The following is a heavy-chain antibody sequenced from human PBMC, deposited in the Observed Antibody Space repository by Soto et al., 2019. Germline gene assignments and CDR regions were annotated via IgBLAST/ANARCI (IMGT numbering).Heavy chain of an antibody. D-gene: IGHD4-17*01. V-gene: IGHV3-33*01. J-gene: IGHJ4*02. CDR2: IVNDGSDR. CDR1: GFTFSRYG. CDR3: ARDDDYEANGLDY. Sequence: LRLSCVGSGFTFSRYGMHWLRQAPGEGLEWMAVIVNDGSDRDYAASVAGRFTISRDNSKNTLYLQMDNLGVDDTAMYYCARDDDYEANGLDYWGQGTLVTVSS.